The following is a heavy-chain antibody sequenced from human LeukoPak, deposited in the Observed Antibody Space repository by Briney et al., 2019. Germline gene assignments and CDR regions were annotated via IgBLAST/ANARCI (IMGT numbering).Heavy chain of an antibody. D-gene: IGHD2-2*01. CDR2: IIPIFGTA. CDR1: GGTFSSYA. V-gene: IGHV1-69*13. J-gene: IGHJ4*02. Sequence: GASVKVSCKASGGTFSSYAISRVRQAPGQGLEWMGGIIPIFGTANYAQKFQGRVTITADESTSTAYMELSSLRSEDTAVYYCARDGAYTAALDYWGQGTLVTVSS. CDR3: ARDGAYTAALDY.